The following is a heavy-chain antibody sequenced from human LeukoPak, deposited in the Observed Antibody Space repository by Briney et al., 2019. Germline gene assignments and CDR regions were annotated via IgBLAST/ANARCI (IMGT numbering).Heavy chain of an antibody. J-gene: IGHJ4*02. V-gene: IGHV3-21*01. CDR1: GFTFSSYA. Sequence: GGSLRLSCAASGFTFSSYAMSWVRQAPGKGLEWVSSITSSGSYIYYADSVKGRFTTSRDNAKNSVYLQMNSLRAEDTAVYYCSRDAGSCSGTRCYEGYYFDYWGQGTLVTVSS. CDR2: ITSSGSYI. D-gene: IGHD2-2*03. CDR3: SRDAGSCSGTRCYEGYYFDY.